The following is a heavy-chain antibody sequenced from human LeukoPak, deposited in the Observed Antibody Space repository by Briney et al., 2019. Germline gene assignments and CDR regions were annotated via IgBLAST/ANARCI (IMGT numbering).Heavy chain of an antibody. J-gene: IGHJ4*02. Sequence: GRSLRLSCAASGFTFSSYGMHWVRQAPGKGLEWVAVISYDGSNKYYAGSVKGRFTISRDNSKNTLYLQMNSLRAEDTAVYYCAKERVLRYFDAPDYWGQGTLVTASS. D-gene: IGHD3-9*01. CDR2: ISYDGSNK. CDR3: AKERVLRYFDAPDY. CDR1: GFTFSSYG. V-gene: IGHV3-30*18.